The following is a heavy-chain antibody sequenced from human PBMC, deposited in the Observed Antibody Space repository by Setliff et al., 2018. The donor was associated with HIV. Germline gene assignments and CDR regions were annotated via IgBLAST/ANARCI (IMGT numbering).Heavy chain of an antibody. J-gene: IGHJ4*02. CDR1: GGSFSGYY. CDR3: VTSSSWSSRLNF. Sequence: PSETLSLTCAVYGGSFSGYYWSWIRQPPGKGLEWIGEINHSGSTNYNPSLKSRVTISVDTSKNQFSLKLTSVTAADTAVYYCVTSSSWSSRLNFWGPGMLVTVSS. V-gene: IGHV4-34*01. CDR2: INHSGST. D-gene: IGHD2-2*01.